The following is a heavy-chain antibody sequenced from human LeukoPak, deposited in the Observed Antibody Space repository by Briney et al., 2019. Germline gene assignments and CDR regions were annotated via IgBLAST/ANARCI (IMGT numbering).Heavy chain of an antibody. CDR2: FSGSDSSA. CDR1: GFTFRNFG. V-gene: IGHV3-23*01. J-gene: IGHJ4*02. Sequence: GGSLRLSCAASGFTFRNFGMSWVRQAPGKGLEWVSSFSGSDSSAYYSDSVKGRFTISRDNSRDTLFLQMNSLRAEDTAVYYCAKDLFGGSYYDYWGQGTLVTVSS. CDR3: AKDLFGGSYYDY. D-gene: IGHD1-26*01.